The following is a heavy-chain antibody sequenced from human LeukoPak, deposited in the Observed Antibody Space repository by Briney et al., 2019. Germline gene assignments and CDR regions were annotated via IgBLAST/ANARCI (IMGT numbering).Heavy chain of an antibody. CDR1: GYTFTSYY. D-gene: IGHD3-10*01. CDR2: INPSGGST. V-gene: IGHV1-46*01. J-gene: IGHJ4*02. CDR3: ARAQIVYGSGSYYTHDY. Sequence: GASEKVSCKASGYTFTSYYMHWVRQAPGQGLEWMGIINPSGGSTSYAQKFQGRVTMTRDTSTSTVYMELSSLRSEDTAVYYCARAQIVYGSGSYYTHDYWGQGTLVTVSS.